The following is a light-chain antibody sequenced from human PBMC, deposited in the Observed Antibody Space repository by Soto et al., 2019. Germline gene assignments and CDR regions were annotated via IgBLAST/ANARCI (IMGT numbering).Light chain of an antibody. Sequence: QSALTEPASVSGSPGQSITISCTGTSSDVGTYNLVSWYQQHPGKAPKLLISEDNKLPSVVSHRFSASKSGNPASLSISGLQAEDDADYYCCSYATVNPVVFGTGTKFIVL. CDR3: CSYATVNPVV. J-gene: IGLJ1*01. CDR1: SSDVGTYNL. CDR2: EDN. V-gene: IGLV2-23*02.